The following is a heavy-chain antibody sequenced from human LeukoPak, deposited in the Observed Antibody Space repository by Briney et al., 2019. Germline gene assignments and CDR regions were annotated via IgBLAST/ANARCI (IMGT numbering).Heavy chain of an antibody. V-gene: IGHV3-23*01. CDR1: GFTFSSYA. D-gene: IGHD1-1*01. Sequence: GGSLRLSCAASGFTFSSYATSWVRLAPGKGLEWVSAITAGGDGTYYADSVKGRFTISRDNLKNMVFLQMNSLRAEDTAIYYCAKSHASIWNVYDYWGQGTLVTVSS. CDR3: AKSHASIWNVYDY. J-gene: IGHJ4*02. CDR2: ITAGGDGT.